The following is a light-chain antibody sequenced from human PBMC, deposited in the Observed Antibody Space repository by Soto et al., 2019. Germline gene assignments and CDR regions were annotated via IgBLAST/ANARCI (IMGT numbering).Light chain of an antibody. V-gene: IGLV1-40*01. CDR2: GNS. Sequence: QSVLTQPPSVSGAPGQRVTISCTGSSSNIGAGYDVHWYQQLPGTAPKLLIYGNSNRPSGVPDRFSGSKSGTSASLAITGLLADDEADYYCQSYDSSLSGDVVFGGGTKVTVL. CDR3: QSYDSSLSGDVV. J-gene: IGLJ3*02. CDR1: SSNIGAGYD.